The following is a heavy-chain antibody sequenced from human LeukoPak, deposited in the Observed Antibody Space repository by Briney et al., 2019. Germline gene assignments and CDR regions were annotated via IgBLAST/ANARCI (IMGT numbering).Heavy chain of an antibody. CDR1: GGSFGGYS. CDR3: ARGPSKGYYDSSGYYSYFDY. V-gene: IGHV4-34*01. Sequence: PSETLSLTCAVYGGSFGGYSCSWIRQPPGKGLEWIGEIIHSGSTNYNPSLKSRVTISVDTSKNQFSLKLSSVTAADTAVYYCARGPSKGYYDSSGYYSYFDYWGQGTLVTVSS. CDR2: IIHSGST. D-gene: IGHD3-22*01. J-gene: IGHJ4*02.